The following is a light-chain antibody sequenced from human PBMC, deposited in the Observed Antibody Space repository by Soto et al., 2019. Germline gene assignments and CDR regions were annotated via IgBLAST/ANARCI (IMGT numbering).Light chain of an antibody. V-gene: IGKV1-5*03. CDR3: QQYNSYCT. J-gene: IGKJ2*02. Sequence: DIQMTQTPSTLSASVGVRVSISCRTQHISSSWLAWQQQKPGKPPKLLIDKATRLESGVPSMFSGRGSGKEFPLTISLLQPDDFASYYCQQYNSYCTFGQGTKVEIK. CDR1: HISSSW. CDR2: KAT.